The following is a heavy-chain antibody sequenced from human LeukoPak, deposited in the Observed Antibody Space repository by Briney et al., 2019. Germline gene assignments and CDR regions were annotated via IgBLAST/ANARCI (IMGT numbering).Heavy chain of an antibody. V-gene: IGHV1-2*02. CDR3: ASSGSYYEGNWFDP. CDR1: GYTFTGYY. CDR2: INPNSGGT. D-gene: IGHD1-26*01. Sequence: GASVKVSCKASGYTFTGYYMHWVRQAPGQGLEWMGWINPNSGGTNYAQKFQGRVTMTRDTSISTAYMELSRLRSDDTAAYYCASSGSYYEGNWFDPWGQGTLVTVSS. J-gene: IGHJ5*02.